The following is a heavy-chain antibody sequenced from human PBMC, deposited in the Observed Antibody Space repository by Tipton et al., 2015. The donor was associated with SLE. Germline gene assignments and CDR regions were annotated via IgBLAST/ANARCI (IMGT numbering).Heavy chain of an antibody. J-gene: IGHJ3*02. CDR2: IKKDGSEK. V-gene: IGHV3-7*01. D-gene: IGHD3-16*01. CDR1: RFNFSRDW. CDR3: ARDPGSNTWGAFDI. Sequence: PLRLSCVGSRFNFSRDWMSWVRQAPGKGREWGGNIKKDGSEKHYVDSVKGRFTITRDHADNSLYLQMDNLRVEDTAIYYCARDPGSNTWGAFDIWGQGTMVTVSS.